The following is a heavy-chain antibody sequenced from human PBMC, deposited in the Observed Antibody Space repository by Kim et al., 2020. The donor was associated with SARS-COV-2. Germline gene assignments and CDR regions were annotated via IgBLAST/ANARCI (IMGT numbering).Heavy chain of an antibody. CDR1: GGSFSGYY. J-gene: IGHJ5*02. Sequence: SETLSLTCAVYGGSFSGYYWSWIRQPPGKGLEWIGEINHSGSTNYNPSLKSRVTISVDTSKNQFDLKLSAVTAADTAVYYCARGSYSSSWYGVRHWCDPWGRGTLVTVSS. CDR2: INHSGST. D-gene: IGHD6-13*01. CDR3: ARGSYSSSWYGVRHWCDP. V-gene: IGHV4-34*01.